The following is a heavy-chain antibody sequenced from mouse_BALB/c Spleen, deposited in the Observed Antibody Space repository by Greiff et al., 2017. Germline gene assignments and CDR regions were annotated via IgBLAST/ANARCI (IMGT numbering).Heavy chain of an antibody. CDR1: GFDFSRYW. Sequence: EVKLMESGGGLVQPGGSLKLSCAASGFDFSRYWMSWVRQAPGKGLEWIGEINPDSSTINYTPSLKDKFIISRDNAKNTLYLQMSKVRSEDTALYYCAREGDDYDEDYFDYWGQGTTLTVSS. CDR3: AREGDDYDEDYFDY. V-gene: IGHV4-1*02. CDR2: INPDSSTI. D-gene: IGHD2-4*01. J-gene: IGHJ2*01.